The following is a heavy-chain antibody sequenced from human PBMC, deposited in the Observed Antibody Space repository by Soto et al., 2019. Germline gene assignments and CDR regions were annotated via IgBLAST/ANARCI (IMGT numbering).Heavy chain of an antibody. J-gene: IGHJ2*01. CDR2: IYYSGST. CDR1: GGSISSADYY. CDR3: ARLYGGNSIRYFDP. Sequence: PSETLSLTCTVSGGSISSADYYWSWIRQPPGKGLEWIGYIYYSGSTYYNPSLKSRVTMSVDTSKNQFSLKLSSVTAADTAVYYCARLYGGNSIRYFDPWGRGTLVTVSS. V-gene: IGHV4-30-4*01. D-gene: IGHD2-8*01.